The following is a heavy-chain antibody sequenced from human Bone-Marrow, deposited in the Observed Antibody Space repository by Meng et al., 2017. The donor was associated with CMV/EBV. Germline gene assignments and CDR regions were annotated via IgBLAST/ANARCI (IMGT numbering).Heavy chain of an antibody. D-gene: IGHD3-22*01. J-gene: IGHJ6*02. V-gene: IGHV1-69*10. CDR3: ARDQWLSTPSYYYYYGKYV. CDR2: IIPILGIA. CDR1: GGTFTSYA. Sequence: SVKVSCKASGGTFTSYAISWVRQAPGQGLEWMGGIIPILGIANYAQKFQGRVTITADKSTSTAYMELSSLRSDDTAVYYCARDQWLSTPSYYYYYGKYVWGQGTTVTVSS.